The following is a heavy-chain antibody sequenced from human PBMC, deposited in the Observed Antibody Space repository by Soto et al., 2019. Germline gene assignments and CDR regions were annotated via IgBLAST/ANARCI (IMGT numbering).Heavy chain of an antibody. CDR3: AGNYKVDV. CDR1: GVSVSGGSYY. D-gene: IGHD1-7*01. J-gene: IGHJ6*02. V-gene: IGHV4-61*01. CDR2: ISYSGSS. Sequence: SETLSLTCTVSGVSVSGGSYYWSWVRQPPGKGLQLIGYISYSGSSNYNPSLKSRVTISVDTSKNQFSVRLSSVTAADTVMYYCAGNYKVDVWGQGTTVTVSS.